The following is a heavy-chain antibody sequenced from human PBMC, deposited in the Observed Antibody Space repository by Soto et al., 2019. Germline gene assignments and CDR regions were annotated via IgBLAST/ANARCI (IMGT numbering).Heavy chain of an antibody. D-gene: IGHD3-10*01. CDR2: ISDSGGST. CDR1: GFTFSSYA. V-gene: IGHV3-23*01. Sequence: EVQLLESGGGLVQPGGSLRLSCAASGFTFSSYAMSWVRQAPGMGLEWVSAISDSGGSTYYADSVKGRFTISRDNSKNALYLQMNSRRAEDTAVYYCAKYYGSGRNYYYYGMDVWGQGTTVTVSS. J-gene: IGHJ6*02. CDR3: AKYYGSGRNYYYYGMDV.